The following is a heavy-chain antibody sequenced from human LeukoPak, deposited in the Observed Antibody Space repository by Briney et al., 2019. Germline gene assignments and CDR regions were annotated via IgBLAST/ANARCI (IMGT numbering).Heavy chain of an antibody. D-gene: IGHD3-9*01. CDR2: ISGSGGST. CDR3: AKDEAKYFYYYYMDV. V-gene: IGHV3-23*01. J-gene: IGHJ6*03. CDR1: GFTFSSYA. Sequence: GGSLRLSCAASGFTFSSYAMSWVRQAPGKGLEWVSAISGSGGSTYYADSVKGRFTISRDNSKNTLYLQMNSLRAEDTAVYYCAKDEAKYFYYYYMDVWGKGTTVTVSS.